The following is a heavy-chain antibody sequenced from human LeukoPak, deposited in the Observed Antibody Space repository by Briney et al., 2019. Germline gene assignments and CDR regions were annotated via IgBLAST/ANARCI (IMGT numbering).Heavy chain of an antibody. CDR1: GYTVTSYY. CDR3: ASVYNYGMDV. Sequence: PRASVKVSCKASGYTVTSYYMHWVRQVPGQGLEWMGILNPSGGSTSYAQKFQGRATLTRATSTSTVYMELSSLRSEDTAVYYCASVYNYGMDVWGQGTTVIVSS. J-gene: IGHJ6*02. V-gene: IGHV1-46*01. CDR2: LNPSGGST.